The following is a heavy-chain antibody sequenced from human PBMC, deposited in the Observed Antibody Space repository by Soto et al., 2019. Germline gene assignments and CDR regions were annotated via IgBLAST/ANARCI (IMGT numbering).Heavy chain of an antibody. J-gene: IGHJ4*02. V-gene: IGHV1-46*03. D-gene: IGHD2-15*01. Sequence: QVQLVQSGAEVKKPGASVKVSCKASGYTFTSYYMHWVRQAPGQGLEWMGIINPSNSTSYAQKFQGRVTMTRDTSTSTVYMELSSLRSEDTAGYYCATVYCSGGSCYSIDYWGQGTLVTVSS. CDR2: INPSNST. CDR1: GYTFTSYY. CDR3: ATVYCSGGSCYSIDY.